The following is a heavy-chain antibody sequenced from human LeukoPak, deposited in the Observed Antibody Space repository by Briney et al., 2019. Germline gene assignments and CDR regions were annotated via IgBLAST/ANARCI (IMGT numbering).Heavy chain of an antibody. D-gene: IGHD1-26*01. CDR1: GYTLTELS. CDR3: ATAQWELEGGYYYYGMDV. CDR2: FDPEDGET. V-gene: IGHV1-24*01. J-gene: IGHJ6*02. Sequence: ASVKVSCKVSGYTLTELSMHWVRQAPGKGLEWMGGFDPEDGETIYAQKFQGRVTMTEDKSTSTAYMELSSLRSEDTAVYYCATAQWELEGGYYYYGMDVWGQGTTVTVSS.